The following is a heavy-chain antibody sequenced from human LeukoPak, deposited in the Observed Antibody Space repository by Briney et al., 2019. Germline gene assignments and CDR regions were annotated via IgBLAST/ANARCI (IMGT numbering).Heavy chain of an antibody. CDR2: MNPNSGNT. D-gene: IGHD3-22*01. Sequence: GGSVNVSCKASGYTFTSYDINWVRQAAGQGLEWMQWMNPNSGNTGYGQKLKGRVTITRNTSIRTAYMELSSLRSEDTAVYYCARGRRRGSSGYYFDYWGQGTLVTVSS. V-gene: IGHV1-8*03. J-gene: IGHJ4*02. CDR1: GYTFTSYD. CDR3: ARGRRRGSSGYYFDY.